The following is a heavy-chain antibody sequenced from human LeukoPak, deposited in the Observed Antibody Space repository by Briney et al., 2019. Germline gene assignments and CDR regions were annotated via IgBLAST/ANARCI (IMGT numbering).Heavy chain of an antibody. CDR1: GGTFSSYA. V-gene: IGHV1-69*13. Sequence: SVKVSCKASGGTFSSYAISWVRQAPGQGLEWMGGIVPIFGTANYAQKFQGRVTITADESTSTAYMELSSLRSEDTAVYYCASIAARLTSYYFDYWGQGTLVTVSS. CDR2: IVPIFGTA. J-gene: IGHJ4*02. CDR3: ASIAARLTSYYFDY. D-gene: IGHD6-6*01.